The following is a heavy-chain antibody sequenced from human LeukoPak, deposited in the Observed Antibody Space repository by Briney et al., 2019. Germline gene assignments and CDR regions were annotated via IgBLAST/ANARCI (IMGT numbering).Heavy chain of an antibody. J-gene: IGHJ4*02. CDR1: GGSISSYY. CDR3: ASTIFGVDY. D-gene: IGHD3-3*01. V-gene: IGHV4-59*08. Sequence: SETLFLTCTVSGGSISSYYWSWIRQPPGKGLEWIGYIYYSGSTNYNPSLNSRVTISVDTSKNQFSLKLSSVTAADTAVYYCASTIFGVDYWGQGTLVTVSS. CDR2: IYYSGST.